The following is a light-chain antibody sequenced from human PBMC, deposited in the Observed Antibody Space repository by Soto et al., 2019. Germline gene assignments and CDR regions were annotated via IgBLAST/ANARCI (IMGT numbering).Light chain of an antibody. V-gene: IGKV1-6*01. CDR1: QGIGNA. CDR3: LQDSNYPWT. J-gene: IGKJ1*01. Sequence: IEMTQSEASVSALVGVRVKMCCQARQGIGNALGWYQQKPGKPPKVLIYGASNLQSGVPPRFSGSGSGTDFTLAISSLQPEDSATSYCLQDSNYPWTFGQGTKVDIK. CDR2: GAS.